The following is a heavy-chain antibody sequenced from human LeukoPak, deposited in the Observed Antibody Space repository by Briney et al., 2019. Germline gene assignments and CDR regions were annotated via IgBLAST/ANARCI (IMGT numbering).Heavy chain of an antibody. Sequence: GASVKVSCKASGDTFTGYYMHWVRQAPGQGLEWMGWINPNSGGTNYPQKFQGRVTMTRDTSISTAYMELSRLRSDDTAVYYCAKDSSSWYGWFDPWGQGTLVTVSS. CDR1: GDTFTGYY. J-gene: IGHJ5*02. CDR3: AKDSSSWYGWFDP. V-gene: IGHV1-2*02. CDR2: INPNSGGT. D-gene: IGHD6-13*01.